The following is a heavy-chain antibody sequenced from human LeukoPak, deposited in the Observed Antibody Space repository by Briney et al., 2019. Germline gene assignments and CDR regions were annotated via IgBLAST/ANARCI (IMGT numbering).Heavy chain of an antibody. V-gene: IGHV4-34*01. CDR3: ARGGPTEDYGTTTKDNWFDP. D-gene: IGHD4-17*01. J-gene: IGHJ5*02. CDR1: GGSFSGYY. Sequence: PSETLSLTCAVYGGSFSGYYWSWIRQPPGKGLEWIGEINYSGSTNYNPSLKGRVTISVDTSKNQFSLKLSSVTAADTAVYYCARGGPTEDYGTTTKDNWFDPWGQGTLVTVSS. CDR2: INYSGST.